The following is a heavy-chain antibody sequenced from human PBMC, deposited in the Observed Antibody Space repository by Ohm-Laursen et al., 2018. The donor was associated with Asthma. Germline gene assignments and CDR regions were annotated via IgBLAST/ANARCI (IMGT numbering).Heavy chain of an antibody. D-gene: IGHD2-15*01. Sequence: TLSLTCTVSGDSISNFYWSLIRQPPGKGLEWIGYIYYSGSTNYNPSLKSRVTISVDTSKNQFSLKLSSVTAADTAVYYCARDIDYYGMDVWGQGTTVTVSS. V-gene: IGHV4-59*01. J-gene: IGHJ6*02. CDR1: GDSISNFY. CDR3: ARDIDYYGMDV. CDR2: IYYSGST.